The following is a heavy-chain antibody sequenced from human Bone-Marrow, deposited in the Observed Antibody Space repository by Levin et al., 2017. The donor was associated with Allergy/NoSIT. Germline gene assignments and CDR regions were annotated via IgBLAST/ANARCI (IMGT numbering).Heavy chain of an antibody. Sequence: GGSLRLSCTASGFTFGEFAMSWVRQAPGKGLEWVGLIRSETYGGTTEYAPALEGRFTMSRDESKGIAYLQINSLKSDDTAVYYCTRQRAGPERLSALVSPPARFDYWGQGAQVTVSS. CDR2: IRSETYGGTT. J-gene: IGHJ4*02. D-gene: IGHD6-19*01. V-gene: IGHV3-49*04. CDR1: GFTFGEFA. CDR3: TRQRAGPERLSALVSPPARFDY.